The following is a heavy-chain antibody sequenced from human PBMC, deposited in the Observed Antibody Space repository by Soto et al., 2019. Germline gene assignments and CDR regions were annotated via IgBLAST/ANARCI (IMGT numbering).Heavy chain of an antibody. D-gene: IGHD6-13*01. V-gene: IGHV4-30-4*01. J-gene: IGHJ5*02. CDR2: IYYSGST. CDR3: ARVVLGAAAGTRYNWFDP. CDR1: GDSISSGDYY. Sequence: SQTPSLTCTVSGDSISSGDYYWSWIRQPPGKGLEWIGYIYYSGSTYYNPSLKSRVTISVDTSKNQFSLKLSSVTAADTAVYYCARVVLGAAAGTRYNWFDPWGQGTLVTVSS.